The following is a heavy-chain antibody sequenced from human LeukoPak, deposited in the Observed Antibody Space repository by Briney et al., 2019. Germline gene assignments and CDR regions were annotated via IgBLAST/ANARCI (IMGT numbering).Heavy chain of an antibody. V-gene: IGHV1-2*02. CDR2: IDPNSGGT. J-gene: IGHJ5*02. CDR3: ARLITMARNWFDP. Sequence: ASVKVSCKASGGTFSSYAISWVRQAPGQGLEWMGWIDPNSGGTNYAQKFQGRVTLTRDTSITTAYMELSSLRSDDTAVYYCARLITMARNWFDPWGQGNLVTVSP. D-gene: IGHD3-3*01. CDR1: GGTFSSYA.